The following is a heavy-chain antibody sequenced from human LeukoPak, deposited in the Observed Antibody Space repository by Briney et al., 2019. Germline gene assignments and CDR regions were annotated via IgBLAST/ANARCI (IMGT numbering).Heavy chain of an antibody. CDR2: INPNSGGT. CDR1: GYTFTGYY. D-gene: IGHD3-10*01. J-gene: IGHJ4*02. Sequence: ASVKVSCKASGYTFTGYYMHWVRQAPGQGLEWMGWINPNSGGTNYAQKFQGRVTMTRDMSTSTVYMELSSLRSEDTAVYYCARGGQSYYGSGSYVSWGQGTLVTVSS. CDR3: ARGGQSYYGSGSYVS. V-gene: IGHV1-2*02.